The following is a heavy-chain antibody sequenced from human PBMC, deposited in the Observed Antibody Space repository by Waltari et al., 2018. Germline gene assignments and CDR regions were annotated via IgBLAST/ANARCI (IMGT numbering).Heavy chain of an antibody. CDR3: ARVNRGSSGSLSFSDY. J-gene: IGHJ4*02. CDR2: IYPTGST. CDR1: GGYLRSYY. V-gene: IGHV4-4*07. D-gene: IGHD6-25*01. Sequence: QVQLQESGPGQVKPSETLSLTCTVSGGYLRSYYWSWSRQPAGKGLEWIGRIYPTGSTNYTPSPKSRVTMSVDTAQNQFSLKLSSVTAADTAVYFCARVNRGSSGSLSFSDYLGQGTLVTVSS.